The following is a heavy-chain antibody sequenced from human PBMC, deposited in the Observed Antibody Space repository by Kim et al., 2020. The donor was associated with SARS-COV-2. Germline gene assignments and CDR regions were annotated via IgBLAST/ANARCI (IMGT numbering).Heavy chain of an antibody. J-gene: IGHJ4*02. V-gene: IGHV3-30*03. CDR3: IPGITIFGVVIPRDFDY. D-gene: IGHD3-3*01. Sequence: VNGRFTISRDNSKNTLYLQMNSLRAEDTAVYYCIPGITIFGVVIPRDFDYWGQGTLVTVSS.